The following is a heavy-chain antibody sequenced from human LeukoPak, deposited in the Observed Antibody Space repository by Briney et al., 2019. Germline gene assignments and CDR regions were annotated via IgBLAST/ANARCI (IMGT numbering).Heavy chain of an antibody. CDR3: ARSPYVWGSYRYTSFFDY. V-gene: IGHV4-31*02. Sequence: LRLSCAASGFTFSSYAMSWIRQHPGKGLEWIGYIYYSGSTYYNPSLKSRVTISVDTSKNQFSLKLSSVTAADTAVYYCARSPYVWGSYRYTSFFDYWGQGTLVTVSS. D-gene: IGHD3-16*02. CDR1: GFTFSSYA. CDR2: IYYSGST. J-gene: IGHJ4*02.